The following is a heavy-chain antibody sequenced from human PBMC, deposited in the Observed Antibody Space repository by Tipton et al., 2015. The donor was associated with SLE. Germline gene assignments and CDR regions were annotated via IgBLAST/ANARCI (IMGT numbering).Heavy chain of an antibody. CDR2: ISYDGSNK. J-gene: IGHJ2*01. D-gene: IGHD6-19*01. Sequence: SLRLSCAASGFTFSSYAMHWVRQAPGKGLQWVAVISYDGSNKYYADSVKGRFTISRDNSKNSLYLQMNSLRTEDTALYYCARATHSSGWYIDLWGRGTLVTVSS. CDR3: ARATHSSGWYIDL. CDR1: GFTFSSYA. V-gene: IGHV3-30*04.